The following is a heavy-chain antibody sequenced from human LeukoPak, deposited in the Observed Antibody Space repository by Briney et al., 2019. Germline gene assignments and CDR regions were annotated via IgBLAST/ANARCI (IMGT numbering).Heavy chain of an antibody. J-gene: IGHJ4*02. CDR2: ISGSSTSI. CDR3: AAGGSFDY. V-gene: IGHV3-21*01. D-gene: IGHD3-16*01. Sequence: GGSLRLSCAASGFTFSSYSMNWVRQTPGKGLEWVSSISGSSTSIWYADSVKGRFTISRDNAKNSLYLQMNSLRAEDTAVYYCAAGGSFDYWGQGTLVTVSS. CDR1: GFTFSSYS.